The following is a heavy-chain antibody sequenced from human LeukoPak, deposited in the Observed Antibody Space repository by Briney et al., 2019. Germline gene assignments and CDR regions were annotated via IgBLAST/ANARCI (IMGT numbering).Heavy chain of an antibody. J-gene: IGHJ4*02. CDR1: GGSISTIPLY. V-gene: IGHV4-39*01. D-gene: IGHD2-2*03. Sequence: SETLSLTCTVSGGSISTIPLYWGWIRQPPGKGLEWIGRIYYSGSTFYNPSLKSRVTISVDTSKNQFSLRLSSVTAADTAVYYCARHGSTDYFDNWGQGTLVTVSS. CDR2: IYYSGST. CDR3: ARHGSTDYFDN.